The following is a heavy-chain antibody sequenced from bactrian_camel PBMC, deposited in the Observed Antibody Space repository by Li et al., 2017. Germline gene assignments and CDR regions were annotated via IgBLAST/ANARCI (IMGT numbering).Heavy chain of an antibody. CDR1: EFAFSSNY. CDR3: AKVMYGGAWSADFGY. D-gene: IGHD6*01. V-gene: IGHV3-2*01. Sequence: VQLVESGGGSVQPGGSLRLACRTSEFAFSSNYMSWVRQAPGKGLEWVSSIRNDGTRTYFANSVKGRFTISRDSTKNMLYLQMDSLKSEDTALYYCAKVMYGGAWSADFGYWGQGTQVTVS. CDR2: IRNDGTRT. J-gene: IGHJ6*01.